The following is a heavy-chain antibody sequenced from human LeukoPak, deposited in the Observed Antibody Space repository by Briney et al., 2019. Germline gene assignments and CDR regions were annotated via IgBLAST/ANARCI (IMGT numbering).Heavy chain of an antibody. D-gene: IGHD5-18*01. J-gene: IGHJ5*02. CDR1: GGSFSGYY. Sequence: SETLSLTCAVSGGSFSGYYWSWLRQPPGKGLEWIGEINHSGSTNYNPSLKSRVTISVDTSKNQFSLKLSSVTAADTAVYYCARGQGIQLWLRALDPWGQGTLVTVSS. V-gene: IGHV4-34*01. CDR3: ARGQGIQLWLRALDP. CDR2: INHSGST.